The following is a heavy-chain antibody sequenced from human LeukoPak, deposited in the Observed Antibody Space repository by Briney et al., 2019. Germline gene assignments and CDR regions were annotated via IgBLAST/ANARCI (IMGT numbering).Heavy chain of an antibody. V-gene: IGHV4-39*01. D-gene: IGHD5-12*01. J-gene: IGHJ4*02. CDR3: ARHSGNSGYGGYFDY. CDR2: IYYSGST. Sequence: SETLSLTCTVSGGSISSSSYYWGWIRQPPGKGLEWIGSIYYSGSTYYNPSLKSRVTISVDTSKNQFSLKLSSVTAADTAVYYCARHSGNSGYGGYFDYWGQGTLVTVSS. CDR1: GGSISSSSYY.